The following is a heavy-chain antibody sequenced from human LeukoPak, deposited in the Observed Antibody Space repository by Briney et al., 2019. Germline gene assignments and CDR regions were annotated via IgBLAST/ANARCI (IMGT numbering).Heavy chain of an antibody. D-gene: IGHD3-22*01. CDR2: MYLSGTT. CDR3: AGLVGRYSSGLYYYYFDY. CDR1: GDSINSRDL. J-gene: IGHJ4*02. V-gene: IGHV4-4*02. Sequence: PSGTLSLTCTVSGDSINSRDLWSWVRQPPGKGLEWLGEMYLSGTTHSNPSVKSRVTISIDKSKNQFFLNLSSVTAADTAVYYCAGLVGRYSSGLYYYYFDYWGQGTLVTVSS.